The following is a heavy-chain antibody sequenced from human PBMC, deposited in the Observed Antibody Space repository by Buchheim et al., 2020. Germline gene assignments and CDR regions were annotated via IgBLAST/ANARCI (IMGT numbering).Heavy chain of an antibody. CDR3: AKVPGIAAVDYYFYGMDV. J-gene: IGHJ6*02. CDR2: ISYDGSNK. CDR1: GFTFSSYG. V-gene: IGHV3-30*18. Sequence: QVQLVESGGGVVQPGRSLRLSCAASGFTFSSYGMHWVRQAPGKGLEWVAVISYDGSNKYYADSVKGRFTISRDNSKNTLYLQRNSRRAEDTGVYYCAKVPGIAAVDYYFYGMDVWGQRTT. D-gene: IGHD6-13*01.